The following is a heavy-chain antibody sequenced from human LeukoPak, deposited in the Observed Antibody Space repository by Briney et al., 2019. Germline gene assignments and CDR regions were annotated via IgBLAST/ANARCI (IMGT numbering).Heavy chain of an antibody. CDR3: ARLPGGDYGAGYYYYMDV. V-gene: IGHV3-21*01. CDR2: ISSSSSYI. J-gene: IGHJ6*03. Sequence: PGGSLRLPCAASGFTFSSYSMNWVRQAPGKGLEWVSSISSSSSYIYYADSVKGRSTISRDNAKNSLYLQMNSLRAEDTAVYYCARLPGGDYGAGYYYYMDVWGKGTTVTVSS. CDR1: GFTFSSYS. D-gene: IGHD4-17*01.